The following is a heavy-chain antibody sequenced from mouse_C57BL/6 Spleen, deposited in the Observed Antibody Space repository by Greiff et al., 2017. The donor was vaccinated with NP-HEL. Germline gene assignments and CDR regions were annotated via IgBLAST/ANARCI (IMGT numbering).Heavy chain of an antibody. CDR3: ARWKATSAMDY. CDR2: IDPSDSYT. V-gene: IGHV1-69*01. CDR1: GYTFTSYW. D-gene: IGHD3-2*02. Sequence: VKLQQPGAELVMPGASVKLSCKASGYTFTSYWMHWVKQRPGQGLEWIGEIDPSDSYTNYNQKFKGKSTLTVDKSSSTAYMQLSSLTSEDSAVYYCARWKATSAMDYWGQGTSVTVSS. J-gene: IGHJ4*01.